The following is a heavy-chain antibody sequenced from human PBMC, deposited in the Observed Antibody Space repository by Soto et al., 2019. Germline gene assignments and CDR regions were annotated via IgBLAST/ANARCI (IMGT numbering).Heavy chain of an antibody. V-gene: IGHV5-51*01. CDR1: GYSFTTYW. CDR2: IYPGDSDT. CDR3: ARHRGYCSGTSCYSYYFDY. J-gene: IGHJ4*02. Sequence: GESLNISCKGSGYSFTTYWIGWVRQMPGKGLEWMGIIYPGDSDTRYSPSFQGQVTFSADKSISTAYLQWSSLKASDTAIYYCARHRGYCSGTSCYSYYFDYWGQGTLVTVSS. D-gene: IGHD2-2*01.